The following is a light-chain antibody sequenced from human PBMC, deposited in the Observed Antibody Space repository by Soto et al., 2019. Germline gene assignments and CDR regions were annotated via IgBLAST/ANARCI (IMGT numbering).Light chain of an antibody. CDR2: EVT. Sequence: QSVRTQPASVSGSPGQSITISCTGTGSDVGGYDYVSWYQHHPGKAPKVMIYEVTNRPSGVSNRFSGSKSGNTASLTISGLLAEDEADYYCSSYTSSSTYVFGTGTKVT. CDR1: GSDVGGYDY. J-gene: IGLJ1*01. V-gene: IGLV2-14*01. CDR3: SSYTSSSTYV.